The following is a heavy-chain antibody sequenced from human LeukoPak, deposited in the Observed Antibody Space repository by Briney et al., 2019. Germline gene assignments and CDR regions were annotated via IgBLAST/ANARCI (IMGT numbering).Heavy chain of an antibody. CDR2: SKSDGSST. CDR1: GFTFSGHW. J-gene: IGHJ5*02. CDR3: ARSDWFDP. Sequence: PGGSLRLPCAASGFTFSGHWMHWVRQVPGKGLVWVSRSKSDGSSTSYADSVKGRFTISRDNAKNTLYLQMNSLRVEDTAGYYCARSDWFDPWGQGTLVIVSS. V-gene: IGHV3-74*01.